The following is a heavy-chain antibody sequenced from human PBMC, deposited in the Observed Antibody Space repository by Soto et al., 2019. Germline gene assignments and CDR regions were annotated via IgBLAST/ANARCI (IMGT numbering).Heavy chain of an antibody. CDR1: GGSISSSNW. Sequence: SETLSLTCAVSGGSISSSNWWSWVRQPPGKGLEWIGEIYHSGSTNYNPSLKSRVTISVDKSKNQFSLKLGSVTAADTAVYYCARGNQYSSSWPFDYWGQGTLVT. CDR3: ARGNQYSSSWPFDY. J-gene: IGHJ4*02. CDR2: IYHSGST. V-gene: IGHV4-4*02. D-gene: IGHD6-13*01.